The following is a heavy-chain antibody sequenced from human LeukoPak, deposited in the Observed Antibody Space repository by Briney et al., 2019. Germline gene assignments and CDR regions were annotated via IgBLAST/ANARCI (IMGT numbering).Heavy chain of an antibody. CDR1: GFTFSSYW. J-gene: IGHJ4*02. CDR2: INSDGSRT. CDR3: ARDVQAGPGY. D-gene: IGHD6-19*01. Sequence: GGSLRLSCSASGFTFSSYWMHWVRQAPGKGLVWVSRINSDGSRTTYADSVKGRFTISRDNAKNTLHLQMNSLRAEDTAVYYCARDVQAGPGYWGQGTLVTVSS. V-gene: IGHV3-74*01.